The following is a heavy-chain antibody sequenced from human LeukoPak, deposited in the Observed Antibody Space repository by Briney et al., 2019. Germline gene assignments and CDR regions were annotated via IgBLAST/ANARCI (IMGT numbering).Heavy chain of an antibody. Sequence: GGSLRLSCAASGFTFSSYSMNWVRQAPGKGLEWVSSISSSSSYVYYADSVKGRFTISRDNSKNTLYLQMNSLRAEDTAVYYCAKDPEVDPRWFGELYDYYGMDVWGQGTTVTVSS. J-gene: IGHJ6*02. V-gene: IGHV3-21*04. CDR3: AKDPEVDPRWFGELYDYYGMDV. CDR1: GFTFSSYS. CDR2: ISSSSSYV. D-gene: IGHD3-10*01.